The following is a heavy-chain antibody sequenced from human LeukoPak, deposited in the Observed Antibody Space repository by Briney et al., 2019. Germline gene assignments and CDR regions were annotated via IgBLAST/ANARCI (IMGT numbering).Heavy chain of an antibody. CDR1: GYTFSTYY. J-gene: IGHJ4*02. Sequence: WASVKVSCKASGYTFSTYYMHWVRQAPGQGLEWMGIINPSGGSTSYAQKFQGRVTMTRDMSTSTVYMELSSLRSEDTAVYYCAREGHGSGSNDYWGQGTLVTVSS. CDR3: AREGHGSGSNDY. V-gene: IGHV1-46*01. CDR2: INPSGGST. D-gene: IGHD3-10*01.